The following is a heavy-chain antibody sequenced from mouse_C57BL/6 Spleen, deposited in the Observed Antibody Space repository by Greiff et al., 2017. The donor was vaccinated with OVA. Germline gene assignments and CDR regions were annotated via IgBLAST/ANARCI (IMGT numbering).Heavy chain of an antibody. CDR3: ARDGVLYFDY. J-gene: IGHJ2*01. Sequence: EVQLQQSGPELVKPGASVKISCKASGYTFTDYYMNWVKQSHGKSLEWIGDINPNNGGTSYNQKFKGKATLTVDKPSSTAYMELRSLTSEDSAVYYCARDGVLYFDYWGKGTTLTVSS. D-gene: IGHD2-12*01. CDR2: INPNNGGT. V-gene: IGHV1-26*01. CDR1: GYTFTDYY.